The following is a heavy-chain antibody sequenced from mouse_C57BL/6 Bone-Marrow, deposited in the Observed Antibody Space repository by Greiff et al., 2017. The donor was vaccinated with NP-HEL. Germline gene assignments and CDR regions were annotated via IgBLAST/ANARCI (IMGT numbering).Heavy chain of an antibody. CDR3: ARGLLL. J-gene: IGHJ3*01. D-gene: IGHD2-3*01. V-gene: IGHV5-6*01. CDR2: ISSGGSYT. Sequence: EVKVVESGGDLVKPGGSLKLSCAASGFTFSSYGMSWVRQTPDKRLEWVATISSGGSYTYYPDSVKGRFNISRDNAKNTLYLQMSSLKSEDTAMYYCARGLLLWGQGTLVTVSA. CDR1: GFTFSSYG.